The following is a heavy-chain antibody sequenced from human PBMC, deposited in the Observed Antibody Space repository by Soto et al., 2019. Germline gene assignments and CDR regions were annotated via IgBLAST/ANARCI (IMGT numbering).Heavy chain of an antibody. D-gene: IGHD6-19*01. CDR3: ADMRGQWLPRD. V-gene: IGHV4-39*01. Sequence: QLHLQESGPGLVKPSETLSLICTVSGGSITSNDYYWGWLRQLPGKGFEWVGNIHYSGRAFYNPSLKSRVTIYVDTSKNQFSLKLSSVTAADTAVYYCADMRGQWLPRDWGQGTLVTVSS. CDR1: GGSITSNDYY. J-gene: IGHJ4*02. CDR2: IHYSGRA.